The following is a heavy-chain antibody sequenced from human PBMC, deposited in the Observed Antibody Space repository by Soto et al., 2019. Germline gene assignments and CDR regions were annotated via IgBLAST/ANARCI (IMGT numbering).Heavy chain of an antibody. CDR2: IWYDGSNK. CDR1: GFTFSRYG. Sequence: GGSLRLSCAASGFTFSRYGMHWVRKAPGKGLEWVSFIWYDGSNKYYADSVKGRFTISRDNSKNTLYLQMNSLRAEDTAVYYCARKGDYDFWSGYRYYYYGMDVWGQGTTVTVSS. D-gene: IGHD3-3*01. CDR3: ARKGDYDFWSGYRYYYYGMDV. J-gene: IGHJ6*02. V-gene: IGHV3-33*01.